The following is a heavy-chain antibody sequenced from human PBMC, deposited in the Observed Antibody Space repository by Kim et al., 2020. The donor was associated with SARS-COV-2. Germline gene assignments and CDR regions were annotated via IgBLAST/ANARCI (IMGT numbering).Heavy chain of an antibody. CDR2: MNPNSGNT. CDR1: GYTFTSYD. V-gene: IGHV1-8*01. Sequence: ASVKVSCKASGYTFTSYDINWVRQATGQGLEWMGWMNPNSGNTGYAQKFQGRVTMTRNTSISTAYMELSSLRSEDTAVYYCARAIRRMVRGVIKGPNWFDPWGQGTLVTVSS. CDR3: ARAIRRMVRGVIKGPNWFDP. D-gene: IGHD3-10*01. J-gene: IGHJ5*02.